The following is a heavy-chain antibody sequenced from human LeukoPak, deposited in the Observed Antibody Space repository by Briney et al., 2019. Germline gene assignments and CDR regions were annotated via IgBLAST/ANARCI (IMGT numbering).Heavy chain of an antibody. J-gene: IGHJ6*02. CDR2: INPNSGGT. Sequence: ASVKVSCKASGYTFTSYGISWVRQAPGQGLEWMGWINPNSGGTNYAQKFQGRVTMTRDTSISTAYMELSRLRSDDTAVYYCARDENPIEYYYDSSIGMDVWGQGTTVTVSS. V-gene: IGHV1-2*02. CDR1: GYTFTSYG. CDR3: ARDENPIEYYYDSSIGMDV. D-gene: IGHD3-22*01.